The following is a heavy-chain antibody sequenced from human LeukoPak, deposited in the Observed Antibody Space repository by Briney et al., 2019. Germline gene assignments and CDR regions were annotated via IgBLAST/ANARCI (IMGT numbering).Heavy chain of an antibody. J-gene: IGHJ4*02. CDR1: GFTFSSYA. CDR3: AKATGTLSN. CDR2: ISNSDDNT. V-gene: IGHV3-23*01. Sequence: PGGSLRLSCAVSGFTFSSYAMSWVRQAPGKGLEWVSTISNSDDNTYYADSVKGRFTISRDSSKNTLYLQMNSLTAGDTAIYYCAKATGTLSNWGQGTLVTVSS. D-gene: IGHD1-1*01.